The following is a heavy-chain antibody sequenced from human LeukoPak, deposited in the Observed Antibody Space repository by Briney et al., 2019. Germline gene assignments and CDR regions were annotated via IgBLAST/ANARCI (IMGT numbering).Heavy chain of an antibody. V-gene: IGHV3-23*01. D-gene: IGHD3-16*01. J-gene: IGHJ4*02. CDR3: AKALGGYGFDY. CDR2: LSGSGGST. Sequence: GGSLRLSCAASGFTFRSYGMSWVRQAPGKGLEWVSSLSGSGGSTYYADSVKGRFTISRDNSKNTLFLHMNSLRAEGTAVYYCAKALGGYGFDYWGQGTLVTVSS. CDR1: GFTFRSYG.